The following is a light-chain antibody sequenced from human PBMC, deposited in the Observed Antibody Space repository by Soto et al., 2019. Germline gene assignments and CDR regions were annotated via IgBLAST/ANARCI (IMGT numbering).Light chain of an antibody. V-gene: IGKV3-20*01. CDR1: QSVSSSY. CDR3: QQCDNSPRT. Sequence: EIVLTQSPCTLSLSPGERATLSCRASQSVSSSYLAWYQQKPGQAPRLLIYGASSRATGIPDRFSGSGSGTDFTHTITRLEPEDFAVYYCQQCDNSPRTFGPGTKVDIK. J-gene: IGKJ1*01. CDR2: GAS.